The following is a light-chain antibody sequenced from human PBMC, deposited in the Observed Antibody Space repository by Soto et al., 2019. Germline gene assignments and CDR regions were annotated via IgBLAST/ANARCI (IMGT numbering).Light chain of an antibody. CDR3: MQRTNLPVT. V-gene: IGKV3-11*01. Sequence: EIVLTQSPGTLSLSPGQRATLSCRTSQSVSRYLAWYQQKPGQAPRLLIYDASTRATGISARFSGSGSGTYLPLTISSLDVEDFGVCYYMQRTNLPVTFGQGTKV. CDR1: QSVSRY. CDR2: DAS. J-gene: IGKJ1*01.